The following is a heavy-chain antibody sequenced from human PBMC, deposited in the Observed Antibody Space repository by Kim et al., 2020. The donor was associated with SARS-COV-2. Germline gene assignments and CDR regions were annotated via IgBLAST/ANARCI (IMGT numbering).Heavy chain of an antibody. J-gene: IGHJ4*02. CDR2: INWNGGST. CDR3: ASHRFSAPSGSYHPHYFDY. CDR1: GFTFDDYG. V-gene: IGHV3-20*04. D-gene: IGHD1-26*01. Sequence: GGSLRLSCAASGFTFDDYGMSWVRQAPGKGLEWVSGINWNGGSTGYADSVKGRFTISRDNAKNSLYLQMNSLRAEDTALYYCASHRFSAPSGSYHPHYFDYWGQGTLVTVSS.